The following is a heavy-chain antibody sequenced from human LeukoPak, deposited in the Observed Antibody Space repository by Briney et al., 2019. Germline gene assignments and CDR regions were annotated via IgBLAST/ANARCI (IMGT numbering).Heavy chain of an antibody. CDR2: IYYSGST. J-gene: IGHJ4*02. V-gene: IGHV4-59*08. D-gene: IGHD6-19*01. CDR3: ARQPRSIAVAGTIGFDY. Sequence: SETLSLTCTVSGGSISSYYWSWIRQPPGKGLEWIGYIYYSGSTNYNPSLKSRVTISVDTSKNQFSLKLSSVTAADTAVYYCARQPRSIAVAGTIGFDYWGQGTLVTVSS. CDR1: GGSISSYY.